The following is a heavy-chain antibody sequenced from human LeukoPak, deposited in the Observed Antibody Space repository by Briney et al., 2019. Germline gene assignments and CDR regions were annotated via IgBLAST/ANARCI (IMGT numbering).Heavy chain of an antibody. CDR3: ARGGIGGHDH. CDR1: GFTFSTYA. J-gene: IGHJ5*02. D-gene: IGHD6-13*01. CDR2: ISGSGDRT. Sequence: GGSLRLSCATSGFTFSTYAMTWVRQAPGKGLQWVSSISGSGDRTYYVDSAKGRFTISRDNSKNTVYLQMNSLRVEDTAVYYCARGGIGGHDHWGQGTLVTVSS. V-gene: IGHV3-23*01.